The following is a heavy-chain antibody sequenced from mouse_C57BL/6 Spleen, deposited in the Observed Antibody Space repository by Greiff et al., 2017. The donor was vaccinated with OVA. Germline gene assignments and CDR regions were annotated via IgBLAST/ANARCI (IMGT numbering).Heavy chain of an antibody. Sequence: VQLQQPGAELVKPGASVKLSCKASGYTFTSYWMHWVKQRPGQGLEWIGMIHPNSGSTNYNEKFKSKATLTVDKSSRTAYMQLSSLTSEDSAVYYCAREVDYSNYEYFDVWGTGTTVTVSS. J-gene: IGHJ1*03. D-gene: IGHD2-5*01. CDR1: GYTFTSYW. CDR3: AREVDYSNYEYFDV. V-gene: IGHV1-64*01. CDR2: IHPNSGST.